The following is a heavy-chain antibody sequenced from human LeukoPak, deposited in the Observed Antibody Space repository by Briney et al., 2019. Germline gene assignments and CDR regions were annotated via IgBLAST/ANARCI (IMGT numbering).Heavy chain of an antibody. CDR2: ISYDGSNK. V-gene: IGHV3-30*18. J-gene: IGHJ4*02. Sequence: PGRSLRLSCAASGFTFSSYGMHWVRQAPGKGLEWVAVISYDGSNKYYADSVKGRFTISRDNSKNTLYLQMNSLRAEDTAVYYCAKGERGYSYGYLDYWGQGTLVTVSS. D-gene: IGHD5-18*01. CDR3: AKGERGYSYGYLDY. CDR1: GFTFSSYG.